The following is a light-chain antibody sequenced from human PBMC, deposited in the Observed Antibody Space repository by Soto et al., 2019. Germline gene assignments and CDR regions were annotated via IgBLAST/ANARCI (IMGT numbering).Light chain of an antibody. Sequence: QSVLPQPPSASGTPGPRVTISCSGSSSNIGSNTVNWYQQLPGTAPKLLIYSNNQRPSGVPDRSSGSQSGTSASLAISGLQSEDEADYYCAAWDDSLNGVVFGGATKLTVL. CDR3: AAWDDSLNGVV. CDR2: SNN. CDR1: SSNIGSNT. V-gene: IGLV1-44*01. J-gene: IGLJ2*01.